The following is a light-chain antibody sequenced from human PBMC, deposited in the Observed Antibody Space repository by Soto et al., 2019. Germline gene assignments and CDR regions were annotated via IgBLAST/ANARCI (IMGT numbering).Light chain of an antibody. CDR1: QSIGTY. CDR3: QQGHSTPWT. CDR2: ASS. V-gene: IGKV1-39*01. J-gene: IGKJ1*01. Sequence: DIQMTQSPSSLAASVGDRVTITCRASQSIGTYVNWYQQKPGKAPYLLLYASSSLQSGVPSPFSGSGSGTDFTLTISSLQPEDFATYYCQQGHSTPWTFGQGTKVDIK.